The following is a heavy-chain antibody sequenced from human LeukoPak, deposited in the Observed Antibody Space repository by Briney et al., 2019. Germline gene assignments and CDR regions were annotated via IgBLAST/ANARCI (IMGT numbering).Heavy chain of an antibody. V-gene: IGHV3-23*01. Sequence: GGSLRLSCAASGFTFSSYAMSWVRQAPGKGLEWVSAISGSGGSTYYADSVKGRFTISRDNSKNTLYLQMNSLRAEDTAVYYCAKWRVTMIVVVITAYFDYWGQGTLVTVSS. D-gene: IGHD3-22*01. J-gene: IGHJ4*02. CDR2: ISGSGGST. CDR3: AKWRVTMIVVVITAYFDY. CDR1: GFTFSSYA.